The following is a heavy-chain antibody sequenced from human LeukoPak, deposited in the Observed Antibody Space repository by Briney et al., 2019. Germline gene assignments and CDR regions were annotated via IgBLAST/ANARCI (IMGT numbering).Heavy chain of an antibody. V-gene: IGHV3-7*01. Sequence: GGSLRLSCAASGFTFSGHSMTWVRLAPGKGLEWVANINLDGSERFYVDLVKGRFTISRDNADNSMYLQMNSLRAEDTAVYYCGRVIAGAIDYWGQGTLVTVSS. CDR3: GRVIAGAIDY. D-gene: IGHD6-13*01. J-gene: IGHJ4*02. CDR2: INLDGSER. CDR1: GFTFSGHS.